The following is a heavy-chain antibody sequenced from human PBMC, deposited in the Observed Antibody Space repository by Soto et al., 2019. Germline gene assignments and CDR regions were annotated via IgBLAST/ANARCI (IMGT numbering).Heavy chain of an antibody. CDR2: IIPIFGTA. D-gene: IGHD3-22*01. CDR3: ARAGAYYYDSSGYQFDY. J-gene: IGHJ4*02. V-gene: IGHV1-69*13. Sequence: SVKGSCKASGGTFSSYAISWVRQAPGQGLEWMGGIIPIFGTANYAQKFQGRVTITADESPSTAYMELSSLRSEDTAVYYCARAGAYYYDSSGYQFDYWGQGTLVTVSS. CDR1: GGTFSSYA.